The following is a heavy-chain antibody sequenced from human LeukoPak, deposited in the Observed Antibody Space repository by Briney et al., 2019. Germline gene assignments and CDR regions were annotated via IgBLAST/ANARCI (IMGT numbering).Heavy chain of an antibody. Sequence: GGSLRLSCAASGFTFDDYAMHWVRQAPGKGLEWVSGISWNSGSIGYADSVKGRFTISRDNAKNSLYLQMNSLRAEDTALYYCAKGIAAAGTVNDAFDIWGQGTMVTVSS. V-gene: IGHV3-9*01. J-gene: IGHJ3*02. CDR3: AKGIAAAGTVNDAFDI. CDR1: GFTFDDYA. CDR2: ISWNSGSI. D-gene: IGHD6-13*01.